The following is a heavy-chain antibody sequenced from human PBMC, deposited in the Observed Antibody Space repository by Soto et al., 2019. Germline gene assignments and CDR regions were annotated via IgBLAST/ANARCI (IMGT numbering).Heavy chain of an antibody. CDR2: ISYDGSNK. CDR3: EKIDTKAGMDV. J-gene: IGHJ6*02. D-gene: IGHD2-8*01. Sequence: QVQLVESGGGVVQPGRSLRLSCAASGFTFSSYGMHWVRQAPGKVLEWVAVISYDGSNKYYADSVKGRFTISRDNSKNPLYLQINSLSAEDTAVYYCEKIDTKAGMDVWGQGTTVTVSS. CDR1: GFTFSSYG. V-gene: IGHV3-30*18.